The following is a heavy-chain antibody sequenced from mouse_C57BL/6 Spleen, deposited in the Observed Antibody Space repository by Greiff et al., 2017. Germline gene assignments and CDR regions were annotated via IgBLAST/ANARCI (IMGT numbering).Heavy chain of an antibody. Sequence: VQLQQSGPELVKPGASVKIPCKASGYTFTDYNMDWVKQSHGKSLEWIGDINPNNGGTIYNQKFKGKATLTVDKSSSTAYMELRSLTSEDTAVYFCARLGELGTKALWFAYWGQGTLVTVSA. CDR1: GYTFTDYN. V-gene: IGHV1-18*01. J-gene: IGHJ3*01. D-gene: IGHD4-1*01. CDR2: INPNNGGT. CDR3: ARLGELGTKALWFAY.